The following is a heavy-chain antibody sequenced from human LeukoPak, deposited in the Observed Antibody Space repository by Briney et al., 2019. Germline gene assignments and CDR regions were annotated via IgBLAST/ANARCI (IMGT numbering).Heavy chain of an antibody. V-gene: IGHV1-2*02. Sequence: EASVKVSCKASGYTFTGYYMHWVRQAPGQGLEWMGWINPNSGGTNYAQKFQGRVTMTRDTSISTAYMELSRLRSDDTAVYYCAATTYCGGDCYSWQFDYWGQGTLVTVSS. CDR2: INPNSGGT. D-gene: IGHD2-21*01. CDR1: GYTFTGYY. J-gene: IGHJ4*02. CDR3: AATTYCGGDCYSWQFDY.